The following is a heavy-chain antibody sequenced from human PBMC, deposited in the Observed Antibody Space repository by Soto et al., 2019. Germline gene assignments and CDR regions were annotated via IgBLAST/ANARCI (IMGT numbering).Heavy chain of an antibody. V-gene: IGHV4-31*03. Sequence: QVQLQESGPGLVKPSQTLSLTCTVSGGSISSGVYYWNWIRQHPGKGLEWIGYFYNSGNTYYNPSLKSGVSMSLDKSNNQCSLTLTSVTAAATAVYYCARTSGMVGSGDQSLDYWGQGTLVIVSS. J-gene: IGHJ4*02. CDR3: ARTSGMVGSGDQSLDY. CDR2: FYNSGNT. D-gene: IGHD3-10*01. CDR1: GGSISSGVYY.